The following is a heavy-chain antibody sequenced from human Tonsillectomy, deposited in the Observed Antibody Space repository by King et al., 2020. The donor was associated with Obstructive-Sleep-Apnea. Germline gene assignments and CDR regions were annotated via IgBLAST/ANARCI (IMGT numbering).Heavy chain of an antibody. CDR1: GFTFDDYT. V-gene: IGHV3-43*01. CDR2: ISWDGGST. D-gene: IGHD3-22*01. Sequence: VQLVESGGVVVQPGGSLRLSCAASGFTFDDYTMHWVRQAPGKGLEWVSLISWDGGSTYYADSVKGRFTISRDNSKNSLYLQMNSLRTEDTALYYCAKDMGYYYDGSGYPFDYWGQGTLVTVSS. J-gene: IGHJ4*02. CDR3: AKDMGYYYDGSGYPFDY.